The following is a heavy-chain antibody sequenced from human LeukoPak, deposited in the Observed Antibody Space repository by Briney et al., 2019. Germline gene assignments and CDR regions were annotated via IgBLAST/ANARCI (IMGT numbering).Heavy chain of an antibody. CDR1: GFTLRSYV. J-gene: IGHJ4*02. CDR3: AKDRLLNCRGDCYIFDY. CDR2: ISGSGDST. V-gene: IGHV3-23*01. Sequence: GGSLRLSCVASGFTLRSYVMNWVRQTPGKGLEWVSSISGSGDSTSYADSVKGRFSISRDNSKNTLYLQVNGLRTEDTAVYYCAKDRLLNCRGDCYIFDYWGQGTVVTVSS. D-gene: IGHD2-21*02.